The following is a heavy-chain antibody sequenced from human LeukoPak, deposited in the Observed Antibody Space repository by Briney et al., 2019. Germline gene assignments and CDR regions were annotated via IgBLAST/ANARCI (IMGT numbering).Heavy chain of an antibody. CDR3: ARGGYGWTFKT. Sequence: GGSLRLSCTDCGVAFSDNFMGWLRQAPGKGLEWVSYVSSRGDTIHYSDTVQGRFSISRENSKRSLYLEMTRLRINDTAVYYCARGGYGWTFKTWGQGTLVSVSS. D-gene: IGHD2/OR15-2a*01. V-gene: IGHV3-11*01. J-gene: IGHJ4*02. CDR2: VSSRGDTI. CDR1: GVAFSDNF.